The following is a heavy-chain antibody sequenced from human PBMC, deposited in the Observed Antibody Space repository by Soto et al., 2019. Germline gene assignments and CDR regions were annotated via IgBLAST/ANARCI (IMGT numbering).Heavy chain of an antibody. D-gene: IGHD6-6*01. V-gene: IGHV4-34*01. CDR1: GVSINNYY. Sequence: PSETLSLTCTVSGVSINNYYWSWIRQPPGKGLEWIGEINHSGSTNYNPSLKSRVTISVDTSKNQFSLKLSSVTAADTAVYYCASLQGLYSSSSPDYYYYGMDVWGQGTTVTVSS. CDR3: ASLQGLYSSSSPDYYYYGMDV. J-gene: IGHJ6*02. CDR2: INHSGST.